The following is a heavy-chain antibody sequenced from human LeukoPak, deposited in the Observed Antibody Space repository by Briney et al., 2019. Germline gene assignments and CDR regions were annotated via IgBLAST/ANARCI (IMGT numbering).Heavy chain of an antibody. V-gene: IGHV4-39*07. Sequence: SETLSLTCTVSGGSITSSSYNWAWIRQPPGKGLEWIVNIDYTGTTYYNPSLKSRVTISVDTSKNQFSLKLSSVTAADTAVYYCARAGEYYDYVWGSYRFGVPFDYWGQGTLVTVSS. D-gene: IGHD3-16*02. CDR1: GGSITSSSYN. J-gene: IGHJ4*02. CDR2: IDYTGTT. CDR3: ARAGEYYDYVWGSYRFGVPFDY.